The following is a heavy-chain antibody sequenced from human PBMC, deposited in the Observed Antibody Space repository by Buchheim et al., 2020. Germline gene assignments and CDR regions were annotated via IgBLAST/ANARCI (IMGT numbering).Heavy chain of an antibody. V-gene: IGHV4-30-2*01. CDR1: GGSISSGGYS. Sequence: QLQLQESGPGLVKPSQTLSLTCAVSGGSISSGGYSWSWIRQPPGQGLEWIGYFYHSGSTYYNPSLKSRVTISVDRSKNQFSLKLGSVAAADTAVYYCARGGDSSGRPIGYWGQGTL. D-gene: IGHD3-22*01. CDR3: ARGGDSSGRPIGY. J-gene: IGHJ4*02. CDR2: FYHSGST.